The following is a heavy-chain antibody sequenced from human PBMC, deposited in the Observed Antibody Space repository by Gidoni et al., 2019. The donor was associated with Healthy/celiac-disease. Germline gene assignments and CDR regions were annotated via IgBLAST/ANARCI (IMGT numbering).Heavy chain of an antibody. CDR3: ARGWIAASWFDP. J-gene: IGHJ5*02. CDR1: GGSISGFY. CDR2: IYDGVTT. V-gene: IGHV4-59*01. D-gene: IGHD6-13*01. Sequence: QVQLQESGPGLVKPSETLSLTCTVSGGSISGFYWNWIRQPPGKGLEWIGNIYDGVTTNYNPSLKSRVTISTDTSRNQFSLKLRSVTAADTAVYYCARGWIAASWFDPWGQGTLVTVSS.